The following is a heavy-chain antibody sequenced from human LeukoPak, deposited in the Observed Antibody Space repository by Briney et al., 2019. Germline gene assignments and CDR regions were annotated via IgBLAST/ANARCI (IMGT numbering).Heavy chain of an antibody. V-gene: IGHV4-59*01. J-gene: IGHJ4*02. Sequence: SETPSLTCTVSGDSISNYYWSWIRQSPGKELEWIGYMYNRGSTIYNPSLKSRVTISTDTSKNQFSLRLTSVTAADTAVYCARAEKAVTGTLDSWGQGTLITVSS. CDR3: ARAEKAVTGTLDS. CDR2: MYNRGST. CDR1: GDSISNYY. D-gene: IGHD6-19*01.